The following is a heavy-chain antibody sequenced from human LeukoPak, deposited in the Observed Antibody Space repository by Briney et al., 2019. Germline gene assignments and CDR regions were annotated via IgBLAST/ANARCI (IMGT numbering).Heavy chain of an antibody. D-gene: IGHD3-22*01. CDR3: ARDSSTMIVASHNFDY. J-gene: IGHJ4*02. V-gene: IGHV3-23*01. CDR1: GFTFSSYA. Sequence: GGSLRLSCAASGFTFSSYAMSWVRQAPGKGLEWVSAISGSGGSTYYADSVKGRFTISRDNSKNTLYLQMNSLRAEDTAVYYCARDSSTMIVASHNFDYWGQGTLVTVSS. CDR2: ISGSGGST.